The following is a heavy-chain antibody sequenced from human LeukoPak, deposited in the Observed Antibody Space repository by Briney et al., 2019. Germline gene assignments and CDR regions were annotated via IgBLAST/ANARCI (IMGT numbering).Heavy chain of an antibody. Sequence: GGSLRLSCAASGFTFSSYGMNWVRQAPGKGLEWVSAFSGSGGSTYYADSVKGRFTISRDNSKNTLYLQMNSLRAEDTAVYYCAKNGGMATILDYWGQGTLVTVSS. J-gene: IGHJ4*02. CDR1: GFTFSSYG. V-gene: IGHV3-23*01. CDR2: FSGSGGST. CDR3: AKNGGMATILDY. D-gene: IGHD5-24*01.